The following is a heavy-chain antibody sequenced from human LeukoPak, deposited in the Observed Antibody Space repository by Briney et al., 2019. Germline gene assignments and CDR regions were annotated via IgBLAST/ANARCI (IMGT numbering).Heavy chain of an antibody. CDR3: ARDESGYSGYVRFDS. J-gene: IGHJ5*01. V-gene: IGHV3-48*03. Sequence: QPGGSLRLSCAASGFTFSSYEMNWVRQAPGKELEWVSYISSSGGTIYYADSVKGRFTISRDNAKNSLYLQMNSLRAEDTAVYYCARDESGYSGYVRFDSWGQGTLVTVSS. D-gene: IGHD5-12*01. CDR1: GFTFSSYE. CDR2: ISSSGGTI.